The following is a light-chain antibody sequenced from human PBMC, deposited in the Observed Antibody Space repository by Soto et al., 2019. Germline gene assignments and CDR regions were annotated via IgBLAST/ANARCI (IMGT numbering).Light chain of an antibody. CDR2: GVS. V-gene: IGKV3-20*01. Sequence: EIVLTQSPGTLSFSPGERATLTCRASQRVSYNCLAWYQQKSGQAPRLLIYGVSSRATGIPDRFSGSGSGTDFTLTISRLEPEDFAVYYCQQYGDSPFTFGPGTKVDLK. CDR3: QQYGDSPFT. J-gene: IGKJ3*01. CDR1: QRVSYNC.